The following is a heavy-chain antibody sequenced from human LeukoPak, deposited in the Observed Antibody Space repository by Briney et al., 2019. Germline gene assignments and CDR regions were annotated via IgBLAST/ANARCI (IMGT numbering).Heavy chain of an antibody. J-gene: IGHJ4*02. CDR2: MNPNSGNT. CDR1: GYTFTSYD. D-gene: IGHD3-22*01. Sequence: ASVKVSCKASGYTFTSYDINWVRQATGQGLEWMGWMNPNSGNTGYAQKFQGRVTMTRNTSISTAYMGLSSLRSEDTAVYYCARVADGTYYYDSSGYYFDYWGQGTLVTVSS. V-gene: IGHV1-8*01. CDR3: ARVADGTYYYDSSGYYFDY.